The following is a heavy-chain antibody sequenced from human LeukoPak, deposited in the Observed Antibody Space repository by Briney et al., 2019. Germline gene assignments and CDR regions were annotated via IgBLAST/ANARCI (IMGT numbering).Heavy chain of an antibody. CDR1: GGSISSYY. J-gene: IGHJ4*02. Sequence: SETLSLTCTVSGGSISSYYWSWIRQPPGKGLEWIGSMYHSGSTYYNPSLKSRVTISVDTSKNQFSLKLSSVTAADTAVYYCARGVTPFDYWGQGTLVTVSS. CDR2: MYHSGST. CDR3: ARGVTPFDY. D-gene: IGHD2-21*02. V-gene: IGHV4-59*08.